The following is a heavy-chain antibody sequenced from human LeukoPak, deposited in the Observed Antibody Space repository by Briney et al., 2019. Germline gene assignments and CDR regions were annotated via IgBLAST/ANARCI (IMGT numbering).Heavy chain of an antibody. D-gene: IGHD2-15*01. V-gene: IGHV3-23*01. CDR3: ATPRGIVVVVAAPSFDY. J-gene: IGHJ4*02. CDR1: GFTFSSYA. CDR2: ISDSGDST. Sequence: GGSLRLSCAASGFTFSSYAMSWVRQAPRKGPEWVSSISDSGDSTYYADSVKGRFTISRDNSKNTLYLQMNSLRAEDTAVYYCATPRGIVVVVAAPSFDYWGQGTLVTVSS.